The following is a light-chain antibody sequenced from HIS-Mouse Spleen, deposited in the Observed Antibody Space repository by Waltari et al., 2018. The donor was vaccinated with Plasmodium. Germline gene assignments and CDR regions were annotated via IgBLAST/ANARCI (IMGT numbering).Light chain of an antibody. CDR3: QSADSSGTYWV. CDR1: ALPKQY. CDR2: KDS. Sequence: SYELTQPPSVSVSPGQTARITCSGDALPKQYAYWYQQKPGQAPVLVRYKDSERPSGIPERFSGSSSGTTVTLTISGVQVEDEADYYCQSADSSGTYWVFGGGTKLTVL. V-gene: IGLV3-25*03. J-gene: IGLJ3*02.